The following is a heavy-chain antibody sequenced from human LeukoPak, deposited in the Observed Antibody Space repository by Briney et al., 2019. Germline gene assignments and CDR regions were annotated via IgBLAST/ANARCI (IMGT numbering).Heavy chain of an antibody. CDR3: ASYGGSGSSQTYYYYMDV. J-gene: IGHJ6*03. CDR1: GYTFTGYY. V-gene: IGHV1-2*06. D-gene: IGHD3-10*01. CDR2: INPNSGGT. Sequence: GASVKVSCKASGYTFTGYYMHWVRQAPGQGLEWMGRINPNSGGTNYAQKFQGRVTMTRDTSISTAYMELSRLRSDDTAVYYCASYGGSGSSQTYYYYMDVWGKGTTVTVSS.